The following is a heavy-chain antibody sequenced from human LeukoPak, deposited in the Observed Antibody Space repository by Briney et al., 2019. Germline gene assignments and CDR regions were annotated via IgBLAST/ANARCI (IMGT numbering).Heavy chain of an antibody. CDR1: GDSINSLDL. Sequence: PSETLSLTCTVSGDSINSLDLWSWVRQPPGQGLEWTGEMYLSGTTHSNPSVKSRVTISIDKSKNQFSLKLSSVTAADTAVYYCATPHYYGSGSYYIWSQGTLVTVSS. V-gene: IGHV4-4*02. CDR2: MYLSGTT. D-gene: IGHD3-10*01. CDR3: ATPHYYGSGSYYI. J-gene: IGHJ4*02.